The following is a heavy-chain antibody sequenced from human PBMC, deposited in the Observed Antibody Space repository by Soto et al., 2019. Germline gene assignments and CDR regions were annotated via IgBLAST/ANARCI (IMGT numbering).Heavy chain of an antibody. V-gene: IGHV3-30*18. J-gene: IGHJ4*02. CDR1: GFTFNIYG. CDR2: ISYDGSNQ. Sequence: GGSLRLSCAASGFTFNIYGMHWVRQAPDKGLEWVALISYDGSNQYYADSVKGRFTISRDNSKNTLFLQMNSLRADDTAVYYCAKDQASGQGSFDSWGQGTLVTSPQ. CDR3: AKDQASGQGSFDS.